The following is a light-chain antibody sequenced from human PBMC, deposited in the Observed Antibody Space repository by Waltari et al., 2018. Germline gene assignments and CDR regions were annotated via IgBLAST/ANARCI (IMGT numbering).Light chain of an antibody. V-gene: IGLV4-69*01. CDR1: SGHSTNV. CDR3: QTGGHGTWV. J-gene: IGLJ3*02. Sequence: QLVLTQSPSASASLGPSVTPTCTLSSGHSTNVIAWLQKRHEKGPRYWMKVNSDGSHNKGDEIPDRFSGSSSGAERYLTISSLQSEDEADYYCQTGGHGTWVFGGGTKLTVL. CDR2: VNSDGSH.